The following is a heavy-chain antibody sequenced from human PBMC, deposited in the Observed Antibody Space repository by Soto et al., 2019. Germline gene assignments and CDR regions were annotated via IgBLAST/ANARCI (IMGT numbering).Heavy chain of an antibody. J-gene: IGHJ5*02. D-gene: IGHD3-10*01. CDR3: TRVPGFGELSDYNWFDP. V-gene: IGHV3-49*03. CDR2: IRSKAYGGTT. CDR1: GFTFGDYA. Sequence: GGSLRLSCTASGFTFGDYAMSWFRQAPGKGLEWVGFIRSKAYGGTTEYAASVKGRFTISRDDSKSIAYLQMNSLKTEDTAVYYCTRVPGFGELSDYNWFDPWGQGTLVTVSS.